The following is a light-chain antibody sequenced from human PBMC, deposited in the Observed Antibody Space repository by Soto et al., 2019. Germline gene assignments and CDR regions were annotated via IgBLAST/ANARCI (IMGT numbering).Light chain of an antibody. CDR1: QSVSSY. CDR3: QQRGNWPFT. Sequence: EIVLTQSPATLSLSPGERATLSCRASQSVSSYLAWYQQKPGQAPRLFIYDASNRATGIPARFSGSGIGTDFTLTISSLEPEDFAVYYCQQRGNWPFTFGPGTRVDLK. V-gene: IGKV3-11*01. J-gene: IGKJ3*01. CDR2: DAS.